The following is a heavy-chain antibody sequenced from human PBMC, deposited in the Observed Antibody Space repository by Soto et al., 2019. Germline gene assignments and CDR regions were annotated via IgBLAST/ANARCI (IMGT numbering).Heavy chain of an antibody. CDR2: ISDGSNK. J-gene: IGHJ4*02. CDR3: AKETYSGPLDY. D-gene: IGHD2-15*01. Sequence: QVQLVESGGGVVQPGRSLRLSCAASGFTFSSYGMHWVRQAPGKGLEWVAVISDGSNKYYADSVKGRFTISRDNSKNTLYLQMNSLRDEDTAVYYCAKETYSGPLDYWGQGTLVTVSS. CDR1: GFTFSSYG. V-gene: IGHV3-30*18.